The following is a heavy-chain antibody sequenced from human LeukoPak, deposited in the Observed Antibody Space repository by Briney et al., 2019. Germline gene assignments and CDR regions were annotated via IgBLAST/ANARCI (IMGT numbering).Heavy chain of an antibody. CDR2: INPSGGST. V-gene: IGHV1-46*01. J-gene: IGHJ4*02. D-gene: IGHD3-10*01. CDR1: GYTFTSYY. Sequence: ASVKVSCKASGYTFTSYYMHWVRQAPGQGLEWMGIINPSGGSTSYAQKFQGRVTMTTDTSTSTAYMELRSLRSDDTAVYYCARDDSFFGESSFDYWGQGTLVTVSS. CDR3: ARDDSFFGESSFDY.